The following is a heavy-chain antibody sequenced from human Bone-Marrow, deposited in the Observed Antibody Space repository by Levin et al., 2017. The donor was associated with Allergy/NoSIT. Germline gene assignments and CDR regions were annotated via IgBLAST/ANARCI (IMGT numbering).Heavy chain of an antibody. D-gene: IGHD5-12*01. V-gene: IGHV4-39*01. CDR3: ARHGYSAYAT. CDR2: IYYSGTT. Sequence: RPSETLSLTCTVSGGSISSSSYFWSWIRQSPEKGLEWIGNIYYSGTTYYMPSLKSRVTMSVDTSKNQFSLSLKSVTAADTVVYYCARHGYSAYATWGQGTMVTVSS. CDR1: GGSISSSSYF. J-gene: IGHJ3*01.